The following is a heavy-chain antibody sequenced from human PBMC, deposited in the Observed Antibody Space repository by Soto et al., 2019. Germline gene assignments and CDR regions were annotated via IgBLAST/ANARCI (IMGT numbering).Heavy chain of an antibody. Sequence: VLLQESGPGLMKPSETLSLTCTVFGGSISDYYWSWIRQSAGKGLEWIGRIYSSGSANYNPSLQSRVTMSVATSNNEVSLEVTSVTAADTAVYFCARGGTRSRELFTYWGQGTLVTVSS. CDR3: ARGGTRSRELFTY. V-gene: IGHV4-4*07. D-gene: IGHD1-26*01. CDR1: GGSISDYY. J-gene: IGHJ4*02. CDR2: IYSSGSA.